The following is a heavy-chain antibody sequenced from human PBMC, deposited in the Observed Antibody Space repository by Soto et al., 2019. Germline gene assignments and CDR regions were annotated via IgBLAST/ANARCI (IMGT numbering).Heavy chain of an antibody. CDR3: ARGTVNRSDYYYYYGMDV. Sequence: SVKVSCKASGGTFSSYAISWVRQAPGQGLEWMGGIIPIFGTANYAQKFQGRVTITADESTSTAYMELSSLRSEDTAVYYCARGTVNRSDYYYYYGMDVWGQGTTVTVSS. CDR1: GGTFSSYA. D-gene: IGHD1-26*01. J-gene: IGHJ6*02. CDR2: IIPIFGTA. V-gene: IGHV1-69*13.